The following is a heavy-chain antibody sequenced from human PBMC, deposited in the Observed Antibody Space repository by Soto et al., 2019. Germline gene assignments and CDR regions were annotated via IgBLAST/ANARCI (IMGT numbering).Heavy chain of an antibody. J-gene: IGHJ5*02. CDR2: IYFSGNT. CDR1: GGSISNYY. Sequence: SETLSLTCTVSGGSISNYYWSWIRQAPGTGLEWIGYIYFSGNTNYNPSLKSRVTMSLDTSKNQFSLKLTSVTAADTAVYYCAGFRAPYNWFDPWGQGTLVTVSS. V-gene: IGHV4-59*08. CDR3: AGFRAPYNWFDP.